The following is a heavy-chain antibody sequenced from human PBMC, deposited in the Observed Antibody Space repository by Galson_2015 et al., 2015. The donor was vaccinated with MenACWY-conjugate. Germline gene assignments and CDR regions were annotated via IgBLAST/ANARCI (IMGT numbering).Heavy chain of an antibody. CDR3: ARHVDTAMAHLPMWVY. Sequence: SETLSLTCTVSGGSISSSSYYWGWIRQPPGKGLEWIGSIYYSGSTYYNPSLKSRVTISVDTSKNQFSLKLSSVTAADTAVYYCARHVDTAMAHLPMWVYWGQGTLVTVSS. V-gene: IGHV4-39*01. CDR2: IYYSGST. CDR1: GGSISSSSYY. D-gene: IGHD5-18*01. J-gene: IGHJ4*02.